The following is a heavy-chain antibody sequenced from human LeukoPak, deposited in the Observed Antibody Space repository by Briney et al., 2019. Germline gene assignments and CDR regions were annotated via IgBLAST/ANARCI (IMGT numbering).Heavy chain of an antibody. CDR3: ATDPGSLVY. CDR1: GFTFSNAW. D-gene: IGHD3-10*01. Sequence: GGSLRLSCAASGFTFSNAWMSWVRQAPGKGLEWVGRIKSKPDGGTTDYAAPVKGRFTISRDGSKNTLYLQMNSLKSADTAVYYCATDPGSLVYWGQGTLVTVSS. CDR2: IKSKPDGGTT. V-gene: IGHV3-15*01. J-gene: IGHJ4*02.